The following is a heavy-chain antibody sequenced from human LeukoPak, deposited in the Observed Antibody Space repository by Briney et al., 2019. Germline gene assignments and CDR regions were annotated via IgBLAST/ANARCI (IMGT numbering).Heavy chain of an antibody. Sequence: GASVKVSCKASGYTFTGYYMHWVRQAPGQGLEWMGWINPNSGGTNYAQKFQGRVTMTRDTSISTAYMELSRLRSDDTAVYYCARDGSSGFGELGRFDYWGQGTLVTVSS. V-gene: IGHV1-2*02. CDR2: INPNSGGT. CDR1: GYTFTGYY. J-gene: IGHJ4*02. D-gene: IGHD3-16*01. CDR3: ARDGSSGFGELGRFDY.